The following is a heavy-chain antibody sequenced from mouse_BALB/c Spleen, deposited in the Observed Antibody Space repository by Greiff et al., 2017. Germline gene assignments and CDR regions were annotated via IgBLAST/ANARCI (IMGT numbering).Heavy chain of an antibody. D-gene: IGHD1-1*01. Sequence: DVHLVESGGGLVQPGGSRKLSCAASGFTFSSFGMPWVRQAPEKGLEWVAYISSDSSTIYYADTVKGRFTISRDNPKNTLFLQMASLRSEDTAMYYCARSGYYGSSYYFDYWGQGTTLTVSS. CDR3: ARSGYYGSSYYFDY. CDR2: ISSDSSTI. J-gene: IGHJ2*01. V-gene: IGHV5-17*02. CDR1: GFTFSSFG.